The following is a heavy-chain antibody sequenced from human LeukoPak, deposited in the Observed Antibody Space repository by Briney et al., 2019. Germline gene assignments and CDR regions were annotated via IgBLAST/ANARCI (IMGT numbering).Heavy chain of an antibody. Sequence: ASVKVSCKASGYTFTGYYMHWVRQAPGQGLEWMGWINPNSGGTNYAQKFQGWVTMTRDTSISTAYMEPSRLRSDDTAVYYCARAAADAAEYFQHWGQGTLVTVSS. CDR1: GYTFTGYY. CDR3: ARAAADAAEYFQH. D-gene: IGHD6-13*01. J-gene: IGHJ1*01. CDR2: INPNSGGT. V-gene: IGHV1-2*04.